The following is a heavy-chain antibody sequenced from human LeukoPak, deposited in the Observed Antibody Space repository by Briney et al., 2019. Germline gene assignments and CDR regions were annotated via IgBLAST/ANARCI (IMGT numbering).Heavy chain of an antibody. Sequence: GGSLRLSCVASGFTFSNYAMNCVRQAPGKGLEWVSSISSSSTYIYYADSVKGRFTISRDNSKNTLYLQMNSLRAEDTAVYYCARDSTYSLGGYDYWGQGTLVTVSS. CDR3: ARDSTYSLGGYDY. J-gene: IGHJ4*02. CDR2: ISSSSTYI. V-gene: IGHV3-21*01. CDR1: GFTFSNYA. D-gene: IGHD2/OR15-2a*01.